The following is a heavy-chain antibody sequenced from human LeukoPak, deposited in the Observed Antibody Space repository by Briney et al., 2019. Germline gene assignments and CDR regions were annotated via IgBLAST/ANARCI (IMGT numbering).Heavy chain of an antibody. CDR3: ARVLSRDGYNLYY. V-gene: IGHV1-2*02. D-gene: IGHD5-24*01. CDR1: GYTFTSYY. Sequence: GASVKVSCEASGYTFTSYYMHWVRQAPGQGLEWMGWINPNSGGTNYAQKFQGRVTMTRDTSISTAYMELSRLRSDDTAVYYCARVLSRDGYNLYYWGQGTLVTVSS. CDR2: INPNSGGT. J-gene: IGHJ4*02.